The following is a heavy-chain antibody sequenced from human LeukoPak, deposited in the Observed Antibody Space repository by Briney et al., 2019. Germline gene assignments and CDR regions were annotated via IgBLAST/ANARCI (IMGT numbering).Heavy chain of an antibody. CDR1: GFTFSDYY. D-gene: IGHD3-3*01. V-gene: IGHV3-11*01. CDR3: AKPHHPYYDFWSGHKDWYYFDY. J-gene: IGHJ4*02. Sequence: PGGSLRLSCAASGFTFSDYYMSWIRQAPGKGLEWVSYISSSGSTIYYADSVKGRFTISRDNAKNSLYLQMNSLRAEDTAVYYCAKPHHPYYDFWSGHKDWYYFDYWGQGTLVTVSS. CDR2: ISSSGSTI.